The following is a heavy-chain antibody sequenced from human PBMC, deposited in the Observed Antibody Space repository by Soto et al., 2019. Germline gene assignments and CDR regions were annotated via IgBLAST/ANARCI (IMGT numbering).Heavy chain of an antibody. CDR2: ISASGGSS. D-gene: IGHD6-13*01. CDR1: GFTFSTYA. CDR3: AKNTISSSWTNFYFYGMDV. J-gene: IGHJ6*02. Sequence: GGALRLSCAASGFTFSTYAITWGRPAPGKGVEWVSGISASGGSSYYADSVKGRFTVSRDNSKNTLYLQMNSLRVEDTAVYYCAKNTISSSWTNFYFYGMDVWGQGTTVTVSS. V-gene: IGHV3-23*01.